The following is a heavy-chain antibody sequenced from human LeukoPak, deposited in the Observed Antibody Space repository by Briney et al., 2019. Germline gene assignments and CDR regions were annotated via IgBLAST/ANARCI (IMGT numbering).Heavy chain of an antibody. Sequence: SETLSLTCTVSGGSISSYDWSWIRQPVGKGPEWIGRIYASGNTRYNPSLKSRVTMSVDTSKNQFSLKLSSVTAADTAVYYCARDLYYYGSGSLADYWGQGTLVTVSS. CDR2: IYASGNT. CDR1: GGSISSYD. V-gene: IGHV4-4*07. J-gene: IGHJ4*02. CDR3: ARDLYYYGSGSLADY. D-gene: IGHD3-10*01.